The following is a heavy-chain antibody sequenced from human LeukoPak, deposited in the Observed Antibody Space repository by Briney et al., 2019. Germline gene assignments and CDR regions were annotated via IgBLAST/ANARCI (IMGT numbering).Heavy chain of an antibody. Sequence: PSETLSLTCTVSGGSTSSEGYYWSWIRQPAGKGLEWIGRIYNSGSTNYNPSLKGRVTISVDTSKNQFSLKLSSVTAADTAVYYCARYYYVSGSCYFDYWGQGTLVTASS. V-gene: IGHV4-61*10. CDR2: IYNSGST. D-gene: IGHD3-10*01. J-gene: IGHJ4*02. CDR1: GGSTSSEGYY. CDR3: ARYYYVSGSCYFDY.